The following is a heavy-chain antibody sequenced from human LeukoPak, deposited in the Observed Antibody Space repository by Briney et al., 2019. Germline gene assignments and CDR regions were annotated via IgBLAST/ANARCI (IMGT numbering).Heavy chain of an antibody. CDR3: ARGYTYGSIDY. CDR2: VNGDASST. CDR1: GFTFSSYW. V-gene: IGHV3-74*01. J-gene: IGHJ4*02. Sequence: PGGSLRLSCAASGFTFSSYWMHWVRQAPGKGLVWVSRVNGDASSTPYADSVKGRFTISRDNAKNTLYLQMNRLRAEDTAVYYCARGYTYGSIDYWGQGTLVTVSS. D-gene: IGHD5-18*01.